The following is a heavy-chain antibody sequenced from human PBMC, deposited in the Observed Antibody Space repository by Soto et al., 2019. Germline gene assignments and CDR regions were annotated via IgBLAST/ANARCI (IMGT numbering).Heavy chain of an antibody. CDR3: ARTRDYDSSGYDY. CDR2: IYYSGST. Sequence: PSETLSLTCTDSGGSISSGGYYWSWIRQHPGKGLEWIGYIYYSGSTYYNPSLKSRVTISVDTSKNQFSLKLSSVTAADTAVYYCARTRDYDSSGYDYWGQGTLVTVSS. D-gene: IGHD3-22*01. CDR1: GGSISSGGYY. V-gene: IGHV4-31*03. J-gene: IGHJ4*02.